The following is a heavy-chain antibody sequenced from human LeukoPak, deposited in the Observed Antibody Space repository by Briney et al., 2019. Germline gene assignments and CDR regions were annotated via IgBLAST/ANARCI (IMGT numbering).Heavy chain of an antibody. CDR2: INSDGSST. V-gene: IGHV3-74*01. J-gene: IGHJ3*02. CDR1: GFTFSSYW. Sequence: GGSLRLSCAASGFTFSSYWMHWVRQAPGKGLVWVSRINSDGSSTSYADSVKGRFTISRDNAKNTLYLQMNSLRAEDTAVYYCARDSYYYDSSGYRTKIDAFDIWGQGTMVTVSS. CDR3: ARDSYYYDSSGYRTKIDAFDI. D-gene: IGHD3-22*01.